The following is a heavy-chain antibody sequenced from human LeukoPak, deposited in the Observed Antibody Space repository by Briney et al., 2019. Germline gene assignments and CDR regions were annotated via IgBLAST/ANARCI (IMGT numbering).Heavy chain of an antibody. D-gene: IGHD2-21*01. J-gene: IGHJ4*02. CDR2: ISGTSTYI. CDR3: ARNIPVGNYYFDY. Sequence: GGSLRLSCAASGFTFSSYSINWVRQAPGKGLEWVSSISGTSTYIYYADSVKGRFTISRGNAKNSLYLQMNSLRAEDTAVYYCARNIPVGNYYFDYWGQGVLVTVSS. CDR1: GFTFSSYS. V-gene: IGHV3-21*01.